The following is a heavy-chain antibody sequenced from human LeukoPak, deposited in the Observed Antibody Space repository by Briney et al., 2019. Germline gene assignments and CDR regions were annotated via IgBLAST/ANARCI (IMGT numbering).Heavy chain of an antibody. CDR3: ACLTTAGAFDI. Sequence: SETLSLTCTVSGGSIGSFYWSWVRQPPGKGLEWNGYIYDSGSTNSNPSLKSRVTISVETSKNQFSLKLSSVNAAEPAWFYCACLTTAGAFDIWGQETMVTVSS. V-gene: IGHV4-59*01. J-gene: IGHJ3*02. CDR2: IYDSGST. CDR1: GGSIGSFY. D-gene: IGHD3-22*01.